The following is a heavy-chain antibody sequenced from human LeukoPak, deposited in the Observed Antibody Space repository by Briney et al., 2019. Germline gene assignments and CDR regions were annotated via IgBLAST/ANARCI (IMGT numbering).Heavy chain of an antibody. Sequence: PSETLSLTCTVSGGSISSSSYYWGWIRQPPGKGLEWIGSIYYSGSTYYNPSLKSRVTISVDTPKNQFSLKLSSVTAADTAVYYCARSTPLLEEPFFDYWGQGTLVTVSS. CDR1: GGSISSSSYY. CDR3: ARSTPLLEEPFFDY. J-gene: IGHJ4*02. D-gene: IGHD3-3*01. CDR2: IYYSGST. V-gene: IGHV4-39*01.